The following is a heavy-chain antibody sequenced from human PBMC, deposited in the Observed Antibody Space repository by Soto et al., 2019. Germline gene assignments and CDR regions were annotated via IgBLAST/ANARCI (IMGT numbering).Heavy chain of an antibody. CDR2: INPNSGGA. CDR1: GYTFTGHY. J-gene: IGHJ6*02. V-gene: IGHV1-2*02. CDR3: AREAENYTYGGMDV. Sequence: ASVKVSCKAAGYTFTGHYIHWVRQAPGRGLEWMGRINPNSGGANYEQKFQARVTLTRDTSISTASMEVSRLRSDDTAVYYGAREAENYTYGGMDVWGQGTTVAVSS.